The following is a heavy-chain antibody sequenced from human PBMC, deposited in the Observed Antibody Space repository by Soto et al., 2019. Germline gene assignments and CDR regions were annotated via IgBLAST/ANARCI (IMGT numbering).Heavy chain of an antibody. CDR3: ARELYSSGCYSI. J-gene: IGHJ3*02. CDR2: ISAYNGNT. Sequence: GGSVKGSCNAFGFTLTSYGITWVRQAPGQGLEWMGWISAYNGNTNYAQKLQGRVTMTTDTSTSTAYMELRSLRSDDTAVYYCARELYSSGCYSIWGQGTMVTVSS. D-gene: IGHD6-19*01. CDR1: GFTLTSYG. V-gene: IGHV1-18*01.